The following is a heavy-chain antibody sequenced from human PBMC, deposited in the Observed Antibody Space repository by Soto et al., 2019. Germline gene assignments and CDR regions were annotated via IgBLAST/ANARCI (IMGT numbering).Heavy chain of an antibody. Sequence: QVQLVQSGAEVKKPGASVKVSCKASGYTFTSYGISWVRQAPGQGLEWMGWISAYNGNTNYAQKLQGRVTMTTDTSTSTAYMELRSLRSDDTAVYYCARPYYDDSIGYPFPYYYGMDVCGQGTTVTVSS. V-gene: IGHV1-18*01. CDR1: GYTFTSYG. J-gene: IGHJ6*02. D-gene: IGHD3-22*01. CDR3: ARPYYDDSIGYPFPYYYGMDV. CDR2: ISAYNGNT.